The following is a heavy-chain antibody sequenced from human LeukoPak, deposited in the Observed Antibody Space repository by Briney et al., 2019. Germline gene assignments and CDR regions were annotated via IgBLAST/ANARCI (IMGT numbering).Heavy chain of an antibody. CDR1: GGTFSSYA. CDR2: IITILGIA. CDR3: ARDRGPPNYYYYGMDV. J-gene: IGHJ6*02. V-gene: IGHV1-69*04. Sequence: ASVKVSCKASGGTFSSYAISWVRQAPGQGLEWMGRIITILGIANYAQKFQGRVTITADKSTSTAYMELSSLRSEDTAVYYCARDRGPPNYYYYGMDVWGQGTTVTVSS.